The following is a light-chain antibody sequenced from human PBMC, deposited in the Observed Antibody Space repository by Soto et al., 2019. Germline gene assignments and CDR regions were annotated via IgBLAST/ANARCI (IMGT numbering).Light chain of an antibody. CDR3: ATWDDDVSGVV. J-gene: IGLJ2*01. V-gene: IGLV1-47*02. CDR1: SSNIGRNY. CDR2: SQN. Sequence: QSVLPQTPSVSGTPGQTVTISWSGSSSNIGRNYAYWYQQLPGAAPKLLMYSQNIRPSGVPDRFSASTSGTSASLVISGLRSGVEAEYRCATWDDDVSGVVFGGGTKLTVL.